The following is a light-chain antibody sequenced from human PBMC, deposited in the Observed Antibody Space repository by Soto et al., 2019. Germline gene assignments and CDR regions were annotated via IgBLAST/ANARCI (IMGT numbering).Light chain of an antibody. CDR1: SSDVGGYNY. J-gene: IGLJ2*01. CDR2: DVS. Sequence: QSALTQPASVSGSPGQSITISCTGTSSDVGGYNYVSWYQQHPGKAPKLMIYDVSNRPSGVSNRFAGSKSDNTASLTISGLHAEDEDDYYCSSYTSSSTVVFGGGTKLTVL. CDR3: SSYTSSSTVV. V-gene: IGLV2-14*01.